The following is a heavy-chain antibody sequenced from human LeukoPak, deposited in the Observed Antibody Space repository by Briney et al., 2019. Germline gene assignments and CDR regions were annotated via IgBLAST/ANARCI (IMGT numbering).Heavy chain of an antibody. CDR3: AKRARPFGGGFDY. J-gene: IGHJ4*02. D-gene: IGHD3-16*01. Sequence: GGSLRLSCAASGFTFSSYNMNWVRQAPGKGLEWVSVIYSGGRTSYADSVKGRFTVSRDNSKNTLYLQMNSLRAEDTAVYYCAKRARPFGGGFDYWGQGTLVSVSS. V-gene: IGHV3-53*01. CDR1: GFTFSSYN. CDR2: IYSGGRT.